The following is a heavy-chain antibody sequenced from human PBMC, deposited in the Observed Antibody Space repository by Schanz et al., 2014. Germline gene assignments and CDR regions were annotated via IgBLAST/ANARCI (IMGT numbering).Heavy chain of an antibody. J-gene: IGHJ4*02. V-gene: IGHV3-48*01. CDR1: GFGFSSYS. CDR2: ISSSSRTI. CDR3: GRRGSGSHNRLEY. D-gene: IGHD1-26*01. Sequence: EVQLVESGGGLVQPGGSLRLSCAASGFGFSSYSMNWVRQAPGKGLEWVSYISSSSRTIYYADSMKGRFTVSRDNAEISLYLKINSLRAEDAYLYYCGRRGSGSHNRLEYWGQGTLVTGSS.